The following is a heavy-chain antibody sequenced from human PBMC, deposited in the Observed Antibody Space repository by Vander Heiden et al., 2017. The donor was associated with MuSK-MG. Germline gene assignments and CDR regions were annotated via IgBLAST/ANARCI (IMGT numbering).Heavy chain of an antibody. CDR1: GFTFSSYA. Sequence: EVQLLESGGGLVQPGGSLRLSCAASGFTFSSYAMSWVPQAQGKGLEWVSAISGSGGSTYYADSVKGRFTISRDNSKNTLYLQMNSLRAEDTAVYYCAKDGLEAVAGYAEYFQHWGQGTLVTVSS. CDR2: ISGSGGST. V-gene: IGHV3-23*01. CDR3: AKDGLEAVAGYAEYFQH. J-gene: IGHJ1*01. D-gene: IGHD6-19*01.